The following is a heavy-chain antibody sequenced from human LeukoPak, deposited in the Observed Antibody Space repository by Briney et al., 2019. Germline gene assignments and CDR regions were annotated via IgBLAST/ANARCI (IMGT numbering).Heavy chain of an antibody. Sequence: PGGSLRLSCAASGFTFSSYEMNWVRQAPGKGLEWVSYISSSGSTIYYVDSVKGRFTISRDNAKNSLYLQMNSLRAEDTAVYYCASVKPDGDYPYYFDYWGQGTLVTVSS. CDR3: ASVKPDGDYPYYFDY. D-gene: IGHD4-17*01. J-gene: IGHJ4*02. V-gene: IGHV3-48*03. CDR1: GFTFSSYE. CDR2: ISSSGSTI.